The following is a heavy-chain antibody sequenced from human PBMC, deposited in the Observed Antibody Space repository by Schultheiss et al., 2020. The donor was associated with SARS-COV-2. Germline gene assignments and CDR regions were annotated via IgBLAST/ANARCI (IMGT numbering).Heavy chain of an antibody. D-gene: IGHD3-9*01. CDR2: IKPDGTYT. V-gene: IGHV3-74*01. Sequence: GGSLRLSCVASGFPFNNHWMHWVRQAPGEGLVWVSEIKPDGTYTGHADTLKGRFTISRDNAKNTLYLQMNSLRAEDTAVYYCAKTQRGDRLRYFDWLLYVFDYWGQGTLVTVSS. J-gene: IGHJ4*02. CDR3: AKTQRGDRLRYFDWLLYVFDY. CDR1: GFPFNNHW.